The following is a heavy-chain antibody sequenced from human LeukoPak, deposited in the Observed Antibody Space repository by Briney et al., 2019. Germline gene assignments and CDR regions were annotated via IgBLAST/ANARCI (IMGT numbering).Heavy chain of an antibody. CDR2: IYYSGST. V-gene: IGHV4-61*01. Sequence: SETLSLTCTVSGGSVSSGSFYWSWIRQPPGKGLEWIGNIYYSGSTCYNPSLKSRVTRSLDTSKNQFSLTLSSVTAADTAVYFCARYSIAGPYYFDYWGQGTLVTVSS. CDR1: GGSVSSGSFY. D-gene: IGHD6-13*01. J-gene: IGHJ4*02. CDR3: ARYSIAGPYYFDY.